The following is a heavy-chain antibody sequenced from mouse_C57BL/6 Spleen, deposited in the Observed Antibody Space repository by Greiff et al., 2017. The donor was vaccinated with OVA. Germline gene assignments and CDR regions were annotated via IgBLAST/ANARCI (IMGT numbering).Heavy chain of an antibody. V-gene: IGHV5-4*01. Sequence: EVKLMESGGGLVKPGGSLKLSCAASGFTFSSYAMSWVRQTPEKRLEWVATISDGGSYTYYPDNVKGRFTISRDNAKNNLYLQMSHLKSEDTAMYYCAREGGTTVVADYWGQGTTLTVSS. CDR2: ISDGGSYT. J-gene: IGHJ2*01. CDR1: GFTFSSYA. D-gene: IGHD1-1*01. CDR3: AREGGTTVVADY.